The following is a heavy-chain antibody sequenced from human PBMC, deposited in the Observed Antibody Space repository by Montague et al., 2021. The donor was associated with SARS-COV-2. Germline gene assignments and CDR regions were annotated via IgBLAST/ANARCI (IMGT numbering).Heavy chain of an antibody. D-gene: IGHD3-10*01. J-gene: IGHJ4*02. CDR3: ARGARQGYGFRLGSFDS. Sequence: SKTLSLTCAVYGGSFSGYYWNWIRQPPGKGLEWIGEINHSGSTNYNPSLKGRVTMSVDTSKNQFSLKLCSVTAADTAVYYCARGARQGYGFRLGSFDSWGQGTLVAVSS. CDR2: INHSGST. CDR1: GGSFSGYY. V-gene: IGHV4-34*01.